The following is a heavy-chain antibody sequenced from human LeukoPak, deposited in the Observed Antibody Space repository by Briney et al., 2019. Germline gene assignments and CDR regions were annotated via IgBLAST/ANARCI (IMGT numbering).Heavy chain of an antibody. CDR3: ARDLRIAAAGGRYYYYMDV. Sequence: KPGASVKVSCKASGYTFTGYYMHWVRQAPGQGLEWMGWINPNSGGTNYAQKFQGRVTMTRDTSISTAYMELSRLRSDDTAVYYCARDLRIAAAGGRYYYYMDVWGKGTTVTVSS. D-gene: IGHD6-13*01. J-gene: IGHJ6*03. V-gene: IGHV1-2*02. CDR2: INPNSGGT. CDR1: GYTFTGYY.